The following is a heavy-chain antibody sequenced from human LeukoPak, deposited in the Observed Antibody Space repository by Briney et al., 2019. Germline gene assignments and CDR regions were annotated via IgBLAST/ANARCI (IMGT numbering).Heavy chain of an antibody. J-gene: IGHJ4*02. Sequence: SVKVSCKASGGTFISYAISWVRQAPGQGLEWMGRIIPILGIANYAQKFQGRVTITADKSTSTAYMELSSLRSEDTAVYYCAREREDYYDSSGSGDYWGQGTLVTVSS. CDR1: GGTFISYA. CDR3: AREREDYYDSSGSGDY. D-gene: IGHD3-22*01. CDR2: IIPILGIA. V-gene: IGHV1-69*04.